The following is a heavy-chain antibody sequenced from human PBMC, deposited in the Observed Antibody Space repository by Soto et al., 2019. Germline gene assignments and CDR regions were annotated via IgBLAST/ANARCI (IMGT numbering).Heavy chain of an antibody. V-gene: IGHV3-33*01. CDR3: ARGVNDFRVGEKYNWFDP. D-gene: IGHD3-16*01. J-gene: IGHJ5*02. CDR2: IWYDGSNK. Sequence: GGSLRLSCAASGFTFSNYGMQWVRQAPGKGLEWVAVIWYDGSNKYYADSVKGRFTISRDNSNNTVYLQMNSLRVEDTAVYYCARGVNDFRVGEKYNWFDPWGQGTLVTVSS. CDR1: GFTFSNYG.